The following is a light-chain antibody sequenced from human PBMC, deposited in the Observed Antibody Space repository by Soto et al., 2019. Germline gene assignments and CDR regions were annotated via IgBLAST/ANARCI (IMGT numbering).Light chain of an antibody. Sequence: DIQMTQSPSTRSASVGDRVTITCRASQSISSWLAWYQQKPGNAPKLLICDASSLGSGVPSRFSGSGSGTEFPLTISSLQPDDFATYYCQQYNSYSWTFGQGTKLEIK. CDR1: QSISSW. CDR2: DAS. J-gene: IGKJ1*01. CDR3: QQYNSYSWT. V-gene: IGKV1-5*01.